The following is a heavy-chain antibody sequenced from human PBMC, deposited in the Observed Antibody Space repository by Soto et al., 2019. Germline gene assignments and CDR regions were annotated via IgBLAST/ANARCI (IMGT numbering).Heavy chain of an antibody. CDR1: GGSITSSGYY. J-gene: IGHJ4*02. CDR2: TSNSGST. CDR3: ARGGGSTKVDY. V-gene: IGHV4-31*03. D-gene: IGHD2-2*01. Sequence: VQLQESGPGLVKPSQTLSLTCTVSGGSITSSGYYWSWIRQHPGEGLEWIGFTSNSGSTSYNPSLKSRVTISVDTSSNQFSPNLKSVTAVDTAVYYCARGGGSTKVDYWGQGTLVTVSP.